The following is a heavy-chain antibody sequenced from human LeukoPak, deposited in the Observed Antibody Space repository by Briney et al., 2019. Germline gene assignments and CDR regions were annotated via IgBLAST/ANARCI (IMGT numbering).Heavy chain of an antibody. Sequence: ASVKVSCKASGYTFTGYYMHWVRQAPGQGLEWMGWINPNSNVTNYAQKFQGRVTMTRDTSITTAYMELSRLRFDDTAVYYCARTDLDYWGQGTLVTVSS. J-gene: IGHJ4*02. CDR3: ARTDLDY. CDR1: GYTFTGYY. CDR2: INPNSNVT. V-gene: IGHV1-2*02. D-gene: IGHD3/OR15-3a*01.